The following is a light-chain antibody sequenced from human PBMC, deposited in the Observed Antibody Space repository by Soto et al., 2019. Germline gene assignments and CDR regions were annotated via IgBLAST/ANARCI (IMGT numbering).Light chain of an antibody. CDR2: DAS. CDR1: QSVSSY. V-gene: IGKV3-11*01. J-gene: IGKJ1*01. CDR3: KQRSNWPRT. Sequence: EIVLTQTPATLSLSPGERATRSCRASQSVSSYLAWYQQKPGQAPRLLIYDASNRATGIPARFSGSGSGTDFTLTISSLEPEDFAVYYCKQRSNWPRTFGQGTTVDIK.